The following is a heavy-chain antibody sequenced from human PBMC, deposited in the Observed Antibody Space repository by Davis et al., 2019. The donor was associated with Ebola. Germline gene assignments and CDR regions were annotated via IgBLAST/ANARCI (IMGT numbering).Heavy chain of an antibody. V-gene: IGHV4-59*01. CDR2: IFNSGTA. CDR3: ARDQMGSLDY. D-gene: IGHD1-26*01. Sequence: MPSETLSLTCTISGDSISGYQWAWIRQPPGKGLDYVGHIFNSGTAIYNSALKSRVTISLDKSSKQFSLKLNSVTAADTAIYFCARDQMGSLDYWGQGTLVTVSS. J-gene: IGHJ4*02. CDR1: GDSISGYQ.